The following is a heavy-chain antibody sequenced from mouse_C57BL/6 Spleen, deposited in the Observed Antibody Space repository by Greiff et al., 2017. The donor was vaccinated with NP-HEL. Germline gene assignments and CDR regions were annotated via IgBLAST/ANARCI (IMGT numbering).Heavy chain of an antibody. CDR1: GYSITSGYY. CDR3: ASLIYYGNYNY. V-gene: IGHV3-6*01. Sequence: VQLKESGPGLVKPSQSLSLTCSVTGYSITSGYYWNWIRQFPGNKLEWMGYISYDGSNNYNPSLKNRISITRDTSKNQFFLKLNSVTTEDTATYYCASLIYYGNYNYWGQGTTLTVSS. D-gene: IGHD2-1*01. J-gene: IGHJ2*01. CDR2: ISYDGSN.